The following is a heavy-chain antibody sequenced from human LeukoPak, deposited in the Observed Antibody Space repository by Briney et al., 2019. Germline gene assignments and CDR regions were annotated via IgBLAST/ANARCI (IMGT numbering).Heavy chain of an antibody. Sequence: GGSLRLSCAASGFTFSGHYMTWIRQAPGKGLEWVSYISDSGNTMYYADPVKGRFTISRDNARNSLFLQMNSLRAEDTAVYYCARGTWGLDYWGQGTLVTVSS. J-gene: IGHJ4*02. CDR2: ISDSGNTM. V-gene: IGHV3-11*01. CDR3: ARGTWGLDY. CDR1: GFTFSGHY. D-gene: IGHD7-27*01.